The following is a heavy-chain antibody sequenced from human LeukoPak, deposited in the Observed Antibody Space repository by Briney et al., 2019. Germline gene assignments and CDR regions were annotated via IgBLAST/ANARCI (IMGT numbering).Heavy chain of an antibody. V-gene: IGHV3-11*04. CDR2: ISSSGSTI. CDR3: ARDECSGGSCYSFDY. J-gene: IGHJ4*02. Sequence: GGSLRLSCAASGFTFSDYYMSWIRQAPGKELEWVSYISSSGSTIYYADSVKGRFTISRDNAKNSLYPQMNSLRAEDRAVYYCARDECSGGSCYSFDYWGQGTLVTVSS. CDR1: GFTFSDYY. D-gene: IGHD2-15*01.